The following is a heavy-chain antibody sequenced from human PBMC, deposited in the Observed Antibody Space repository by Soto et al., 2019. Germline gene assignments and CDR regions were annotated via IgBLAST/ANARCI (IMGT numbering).Heavy chain of an antibody. CDR1: GFTFSSYW. Sequence: EVQLVESGGGLVQPGGSLRLSCAASGFTFSSYWMSWVRQAPGKGLEWVANIKQDGSEKYYVDSVKGRFTISRDNAKNSLYLQMNSLRAEDTAVYYCARNHRYCYGVYSRYYYGMDVWGQGTTVTASS. CDR3: ARNHRYCYGVYSRYYYGMDV. J-gene: IGHJ6*02. D-gene: IGHD5-18*01. V-gene: IGHV3-7*03. CDR2: IKQDGSEK.